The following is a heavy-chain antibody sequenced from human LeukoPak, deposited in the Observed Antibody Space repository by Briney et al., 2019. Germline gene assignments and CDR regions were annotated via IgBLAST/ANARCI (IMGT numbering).Heavy chain of an antibody. J-gene: IGHJ4*02. CDR3: AKSDDYNDRYYFVS. CDR2: IWFDGSNK. CDR1: GFTFSSYG. Sequence: GGSLRLSCAASGFTFSSYGMHWVRQAPGKGLEWVAVIWFDGSNKYYADSVKGRFTISRDNSKNTLYLQMNSLRAEDTAVYYCAKSDDYNDRYYFVSWGQGTLVTVSS. D-gene: IGHD5-24*01. V-gene: IGHV3-33*06.